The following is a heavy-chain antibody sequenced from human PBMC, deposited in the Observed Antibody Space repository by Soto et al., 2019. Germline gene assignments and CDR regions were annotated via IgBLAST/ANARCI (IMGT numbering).Heavy chain of an antibody. V-gene: IGHV3-30*04. CDR3: AKDWRYYYSGMDV. J-gene: IGHJ6*02. Sequence: SGGSLRLSCAASGFTFSSYALHWVRQAPSKGLEWVAVISYDGSNRYYAGSVKGRFTISRDNSGNTLYLQMDSLRPEDTAVYYCAKDWRYYYSGMDVWGQGTTVTVSS. CDR2: ISYDGSNR. CDR1: GFTFSSYA.